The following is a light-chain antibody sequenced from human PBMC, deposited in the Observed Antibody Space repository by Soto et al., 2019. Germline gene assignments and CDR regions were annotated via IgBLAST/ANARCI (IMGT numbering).Light chain of an antibody. CDR3: ASYTTSSTYV. V-gene: IGLV2-14*03. CDR1: SSDVGAFNY. CDR2: DVS. J-gene: IGLJ1*01. Sequence: QSVLTQPASVSGSPGQSIAISCTGTSSDVGAFNYVSWYQQHPGKAPKFMIFDVSSRPSGVSDRFSGSKSGNTASLTISGLQTEDEADYYCASYTTSSTYVFGTGTKVTLL.